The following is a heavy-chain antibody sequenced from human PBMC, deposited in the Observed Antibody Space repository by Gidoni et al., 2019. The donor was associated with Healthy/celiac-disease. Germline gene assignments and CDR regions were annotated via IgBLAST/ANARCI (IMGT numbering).Heavy chain of an antibody. V-gene: IGHV4-31*03. CDR3: ARGARYCSGGSCFLNWFDP. D-gene: IGHD2-15*01. CDR2: IYYSGST. CDR1: GGSIRSGGSY. J-gene: IGHJ5*02. Sequence: QVQLQESGPGLVKPSQTLSLTCTVSGGSIRSGGSYWSWCRQHPGKGLEWIGYIYYSGSTYYNPSLKSRVTISVDTSKNQFSLKLSSVTAADTAVYYCARGARYCSGGSCFLNWFDPWGQGTLVTVSS.